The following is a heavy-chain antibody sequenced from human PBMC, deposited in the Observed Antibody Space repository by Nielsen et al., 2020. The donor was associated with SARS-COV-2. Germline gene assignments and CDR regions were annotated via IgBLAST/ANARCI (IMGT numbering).Heavy chain of an antibody. CDR1: GFTFGDYA. V-gene: IGHV3-49*03. J-gene: IGHJ6*03. CDR3: TGDILTGYGYYYYMDV. Sequence: GGSLRLSCTASGFTFGDYAMSWFRQAPGKGLEWVGFIRSKAYDGTTEYAASVKGRFTISRDDSKSIAYLQMNSLKTEDTAVYYCTGDILTGYGYYYYMDVWGKGTTVTVSS. D-gene: IGHD3-9*01. CDR2: IRSKAYDGTT.